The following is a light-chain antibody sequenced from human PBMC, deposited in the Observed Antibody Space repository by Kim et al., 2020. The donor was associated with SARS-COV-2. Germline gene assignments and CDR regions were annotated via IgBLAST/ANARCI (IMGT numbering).Light chain of an antibody. CDR1: QSVSSN. CDR2: GAS. Sequence: SVSPGERATLYCRASQSVSSNLAWYQQKPGQAPRLLLSGASTRATGIPGRYSGSGSGTEFTLTISSLQSEDFAVYYCQQYNNWPTTFGQGTRLEIK. J-gene: IGKJ5*01. V-gene: IGKV3-15*01. CDR3: QQYNNWPTT.